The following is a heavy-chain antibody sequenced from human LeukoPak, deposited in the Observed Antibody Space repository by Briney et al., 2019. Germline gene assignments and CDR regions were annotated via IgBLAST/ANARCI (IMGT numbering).Heavy chain of an antibody. CDR2: LRGDGET. D-gene: IGHD3-16*01. CDR3: AKASWVSSADAVL. Sequence: PGGSLRLSCVASGFILRDYAMSWVRQAPAGGLEWVSSLRGDGETFYTDSVKGRFTLSRDHSRNTVYLQLNNLRVEDTAVYYCAKASWVSSADAVLWGQGTTVIVSS. CDR1: GFILRDYA. V-gene: IGHV3-23*01. J-gene: IGHJ6*02.